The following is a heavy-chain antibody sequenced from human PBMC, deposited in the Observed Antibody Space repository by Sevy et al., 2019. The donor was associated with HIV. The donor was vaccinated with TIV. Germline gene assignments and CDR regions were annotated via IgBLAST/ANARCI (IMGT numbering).Heavy chain of an antibody. J-gene: IGHJ6*02. Sequence: GESLKISCKGSGYSFTSYWIGWVRQMPGKGLVWMGIIYPGDSDTRYSPSFQGQVTISADKSISTAYLQWSSLKASDTAMYYCARSRSTYYDFWSGYDYYYYYGMDVWGQWTTVTVSS. V-gene: IGHV5-51*01. CDR1: GYSFTSYW. CDR3: ARSRSTYYDFWSGYDYYYYYGMDV. D-gene: IGHD3-3*01. CDR2: IYPGDSDT.